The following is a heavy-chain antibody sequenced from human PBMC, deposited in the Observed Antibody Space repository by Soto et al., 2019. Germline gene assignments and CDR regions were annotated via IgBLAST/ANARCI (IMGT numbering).Heavy chain of an antibody. CDR2: IYWDDSK. Sequence: QITLKESGPTLVQPTQTLTLTCTFSGFSLTTDRVGVGWIRQPPGEALEWLAVIYWDDSKTYRPSLESRLTITKDTSKNQVALTMTNMDSLDTATYYCPHAYGGRSLYWGQGTRVTVSS. CDR3: PHAYGGRSLY. D-gene: IGHD1-26*01. CDR1: GFSLTTDRVG. J-gene: IGHJ4*02. V-gene: IGHV2-5*02.